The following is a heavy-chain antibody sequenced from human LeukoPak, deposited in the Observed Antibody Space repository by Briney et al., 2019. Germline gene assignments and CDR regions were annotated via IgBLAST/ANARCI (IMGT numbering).Heavy chain of an antibody. Sequence: GGSLRLSCAASGFTFSNYAMIWVRQAPGKGLEWVSAINGAGGSTYYADSVKGRFTISRDNSKNTLYLQMNSLRAEDTAVYYCAKDYYGSGSYSDPGYYYGMDAWGQGTTVTVSS. CDR1: GFTFSNYA. D-gene: IGHD3-10*01. J-gene: IGHJ6*02. V-gene: IGHV3-23*01. CDR3: AKDYYGSGSYSDPGYYYGMDA. CDR2: INGAGGST.